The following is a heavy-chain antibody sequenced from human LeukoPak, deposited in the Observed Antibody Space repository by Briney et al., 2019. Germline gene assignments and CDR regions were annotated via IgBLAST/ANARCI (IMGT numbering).Heavy chain of an antibody. Sequence: PGRSLRLSCAASGFTFSSYGMHWVRQAPGKGLEWVAVISYDGSNKYYADSVKGRFTISRDNSKNTLYLQMNSLRAEDTAVYYCAKDRAVAGNVPLDYWGQGTLVTVSS. V-gene: IGHV3-30*18. CDR2: ISYDGSNK. CDR1: GFTFSSYG. J-gene: IGHJ4*02. D-gene: IGHD6-19*01. CDR3: AKDRAVAGNVPLDY.